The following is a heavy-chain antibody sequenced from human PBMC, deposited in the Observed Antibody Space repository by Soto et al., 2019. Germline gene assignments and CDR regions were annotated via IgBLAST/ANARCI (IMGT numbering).Heavy chain of an antibody. CDR2: ISAYNGNT. D-gene: IGHD2-2*01. Sequence: GASVKVSCEASGYTFTSYGISWVRQAPGQGLEWMGWISAYNGNTNYAQKLQGRVTMTTDTSTSTAYMELRSLRSDDTAVYYCAREADCSSTSCYYYFDYWGQGTLVTVSS. CDR3: AREADCSSTSCYYYFDY. CDR1: GYTFTSYG. J-gene: IGHJ4*02. V-gene: IGHV1-18*01.